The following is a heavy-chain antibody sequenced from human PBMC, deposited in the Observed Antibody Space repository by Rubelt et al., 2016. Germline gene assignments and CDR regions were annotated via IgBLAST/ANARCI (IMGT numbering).Heavy chain of an antibody. Sequence: GWISAYNGNTNYAQKLQGRVTMTTDTSTSTAYMELSSLRSEDTAVYYCARDEGYCSSTSCPFDYWGQGTLVTVSS. V-gene: IGHV1-18*01. D-gene: IGHD2-2*01. CDR3: ARDEGYCSSTSCPFDY. J-gene: IGHJ4*02. CDR2: ISAYNGNT.